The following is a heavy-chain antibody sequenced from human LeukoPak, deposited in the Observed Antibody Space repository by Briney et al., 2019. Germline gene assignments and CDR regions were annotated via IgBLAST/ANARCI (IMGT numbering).Heavy chain of an antibody. CDR3: ASTVDTAMVSYYYYYMDV. J-gene: IGHJ6*03. V-gene: IGHV4-39*01. CDR1: GGSISSSSYY. D-gene: IGHD5-18*01. Sequence: SETLSLTCTVSGGSISSSSYYGGGLREPPGEGLEWIGSIYYSGSTYYNPSLKGRVTTSVETSTNQFSLKLSSVTAADTAVSYCASTVDTAMVSYYYYYMDVWGKGTTVTVSS. CDR2: IYYSGST.